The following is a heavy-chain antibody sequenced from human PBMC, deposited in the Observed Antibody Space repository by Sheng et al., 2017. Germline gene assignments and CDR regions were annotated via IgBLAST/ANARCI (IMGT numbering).Heavy chain of an antibody. D-gene: IGHD6-19*01. CDR2: SILVTLIP. CDR1: GYSFTXYW. J-gene: IGHJ6*03. V-gene: IGHV5-51*03. Sequence: EVQLVQSGAEVKKPGESLKISCKGSGYSFTXYWIGWVRQMPGKAWSGWGSSILVTLIPDTARPSKARSTISADKSXSTAYLQWSSLKASDTAMYYCARLDGWPTSYYYYYMDVWGKGPTVDRLL. CDR3: ARLDGWPTSYYYYYMDV.